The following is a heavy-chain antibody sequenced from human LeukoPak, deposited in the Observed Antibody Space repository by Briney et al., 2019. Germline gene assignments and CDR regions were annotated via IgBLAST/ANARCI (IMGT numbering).Heavy chain of an antibody. CDR3: ARVADYGDYDY. CDR1: GFTSSSYW. Sequence: PGGSLRLSCAASGFTSSSYWMHWVRQAPGKGLVWVSRINSDGSSTSYADSVKGRFTISRDNAKNTLYLQMNSLRAEDTAVYYCARVADYGDYDYWGQGTLVTVSS. CDR2: INSDGSST. V-gene: IGHV3-74*01. J-gene: IGHJ4*02. D-gene: IGHD4-17*01.